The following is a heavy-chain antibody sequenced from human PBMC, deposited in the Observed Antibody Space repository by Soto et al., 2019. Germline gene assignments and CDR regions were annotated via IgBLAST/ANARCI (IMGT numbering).Heavy chain of an antibody. Sequence: QVHLMQSGAEVKEPGASMKVSCETSGYTFASYGITWVRQAPGQGLEWMGWNSGYTGDTIYQQKFQGRVSLTTDTVKRTAYKELRSLRSDDTADYYCARAERLCSGRSSYVDSLDYWGQGTLVTVSS. V-gene: IGHV1-18*01. J-gene: IGHJ4*02. CDR2: NSGYTGDT. CDR3: ARAERLCSGRSSYVDSLDY. D-gene: IGHD2-15*01. CDR1: GYTFASYG.